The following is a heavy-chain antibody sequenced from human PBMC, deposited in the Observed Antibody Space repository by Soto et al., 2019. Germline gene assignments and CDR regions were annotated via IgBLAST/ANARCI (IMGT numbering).Heavy chain of an antibody. Sequence: GXSVKVSCKASGGTFSSYAISWVRQAPGQGLEWMGGIIPIFGTANYAQKFQGRVTITADESTSTAYMGLSSLRSEDTAVYYCARDSRAYCSSTSCLQDFDYWGQGALVTVLL. D-gene: IGHD2-2*01. CDR2: IIPIFGTA. V-gene: IGHV1-69*01. J-gene: IGHJ4*02. CDR3: ARDSRAYCSSTSCLQDFDY. CDR1: GGTFSSYA.